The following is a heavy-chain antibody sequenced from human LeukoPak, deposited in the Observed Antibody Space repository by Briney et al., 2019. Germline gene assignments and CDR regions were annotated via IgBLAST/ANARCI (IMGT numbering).Heavy chain of an antibody. CDR3: ARDAKYCSSTSCYIGSYYYYGMDV. D-gene: IGHD2-2*02. J-gene: IGHJ6*02. CDR2: IYYSGST. Sequence: PSETLSLTCTVSGGSISSGGYYWSWIRQHPGKGLEWIGYIYYSGSTYYNPSLKSRVTISVDTSKNQFSLKLSSVTAADTAVYYCARDAKYCSSTSCYIGSYYYYGMDVWGQGTTVTVSS. CDR1: GGSISSGGYY. V-gene: IGHV4-31*03.